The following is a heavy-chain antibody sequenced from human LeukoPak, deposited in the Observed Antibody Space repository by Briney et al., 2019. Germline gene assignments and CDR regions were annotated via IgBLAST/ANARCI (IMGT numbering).Heavy chain of an antibody. D-gene: IGHD3-22*01. CDR2: ISSSGSFT. J-gene: IGHJ4*02. V-gene: IGHV3-11*05. CDR1: GFTFSDYY. Sequence: GGSLRLSCAASGFTFSDYYMSWIRHPPGKGLEWVSYISSSGSFTNYADSVKGRFTISRDNAKKSLYLLMNSLRAEDTALYYCARGHDTSGPWRDWGQGTLVTVSS. CDR3: ARGHDTSGPWRD.